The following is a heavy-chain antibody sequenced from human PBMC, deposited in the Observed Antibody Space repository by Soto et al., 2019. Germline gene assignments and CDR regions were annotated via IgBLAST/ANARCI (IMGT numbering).Heavy chain of an antibody. Sequence: GVSLRLSCAASGFTFSNYGMHWVRQAPGKGLEWLAVIWYDGSKEYYADSVKGRFTISRDNSNNTLYLQMDSLRAEDTAVYYCARVEGQHLDYWGQGSLVTVYS. CDR2: IWYDGSKE. J-gene: IGHJ4*02. CDR3: ARVEGQHLDY. V-gene: IGHV3-33*01. CDR1: GFTFSNYG. D-gene: IGHD2-2*01.